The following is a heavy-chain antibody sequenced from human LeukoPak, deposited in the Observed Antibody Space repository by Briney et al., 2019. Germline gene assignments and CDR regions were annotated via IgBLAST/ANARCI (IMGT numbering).Heavy chain of an antibody. J-gene: IGHJ4*02. CDR1: GFPFSDYY. V-gene: IGHV3-11*01. CDR3: ARVVHYGSGPAVG. D-gene: IGHD3-10*01. Sequence: PGGSLRLSCAASGFPFSDYYMSWIRQAPGKGLEWVSYISSSGDTIYYADSVKGRFTISRDNAKNPVHLQMNSLRAEDTAVYYCARVVHYGSGPAVGWGQGTLVTVSS. CDR2: ISSSGDTI.